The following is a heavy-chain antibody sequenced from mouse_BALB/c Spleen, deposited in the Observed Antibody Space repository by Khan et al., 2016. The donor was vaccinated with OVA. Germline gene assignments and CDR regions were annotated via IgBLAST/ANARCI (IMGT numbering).Heavy chain of an antibody. D-gene: IGHD1-1*01. J-gene: IGHJ2*01. V-gene: IGHV3-2*02. CDR1: GYSITSDYA. CDR3: ARSVTITTVVATDFDY. CDR2: ISYSGRT. Sequence: EVQLQESGPGLVKPSQSLSLTCTVTGYSITSDYAWNWIRQFPGNKLEWMGYISYSGRTSYNPSLKSRISFTRAPSKNQFFLQLNSVTTEDTATYYCARSVTITTVVATDFDYWGQGTTLTVSS.